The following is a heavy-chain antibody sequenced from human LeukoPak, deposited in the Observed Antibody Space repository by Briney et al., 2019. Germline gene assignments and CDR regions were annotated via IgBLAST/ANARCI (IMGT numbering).Heavy chain of an antibody. J-gene: IGHJ4*02. Sequence: SETLSLTCTVSGGSISSSSYYWGWIRQPPGRGLEWIGSFYYSGSTYYNPSLKSRCTISVDTSKNQFSLRLSSVTATDTAVYYCARRLAGTEDYWGQGTLVTVSS. V-gene: IGHV4-39*01. CDR1: GGSISSSSYY. CDR3: ARRLAGTEDY. D-gene: IGHD6-13*01. CDR2: FYYSGST.